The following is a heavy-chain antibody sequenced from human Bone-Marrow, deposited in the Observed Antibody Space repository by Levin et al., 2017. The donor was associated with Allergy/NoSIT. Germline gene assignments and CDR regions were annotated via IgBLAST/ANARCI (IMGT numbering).Heavy chain of an antibody. Sequence: PGGSLRLSCAASGFTFSSYAMHWVRQAPGKGLEWVAVISYDGSNKYYADSVKGRFTISRDNSKNTLYLQMNSLRAEDTAVYYCARTDYGVEAFDIWGQGTMVTVSS. CDR2: ISYDGSNK. J-gene: IGHJ3*02. CDR1: GFTFSSYA. CDR3: ARTDYGVEAFDI. D-gene: IGHD4-17*01. V-gene: IGHV3-30*04.